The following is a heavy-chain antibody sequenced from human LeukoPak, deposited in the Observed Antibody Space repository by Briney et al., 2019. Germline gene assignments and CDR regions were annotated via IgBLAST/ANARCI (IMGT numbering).Heavy chain of an antibody. CDR1: GFTFDDYA. CDR2: ISGDGGST. J-gene: IGHJ6*02. D-gene: IGHD3-9*01. Sequence: GGSLRLSCAASGFTFDDYAMHWVRQAPGKGLEWVSLISGDGGSTYYADSVKGRFTISRDNSKNSLYLQMNSLRTEDTALYYCAKDFGGYDILTGYYREDTYYYYYYGMDVWGQGTTVTVSS. CDR3: AKDFGGYDILTGYYREDTYYYYYYGMDV. V-gene: IGHV3-43*02.